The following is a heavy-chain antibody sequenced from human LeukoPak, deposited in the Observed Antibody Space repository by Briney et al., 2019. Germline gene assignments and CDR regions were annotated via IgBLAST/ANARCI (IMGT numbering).Heavy chain of an antibody. V-gene: IGHV4-34*01. CDR1: GGSFSGYY. CDR3: APRLHLLDY. CDR2: INHSGST. Sequence: SETLSLTCAVYGGSFSGYYWSWIRQPPGKGLEWIGEINHSGSTNYNPSLKSRVTISVDTSKNQFSLKLSSVTAADTAVYYCAPRLHLLDYWGQGTLVTVSS. J-gene: IGHJ4*02.